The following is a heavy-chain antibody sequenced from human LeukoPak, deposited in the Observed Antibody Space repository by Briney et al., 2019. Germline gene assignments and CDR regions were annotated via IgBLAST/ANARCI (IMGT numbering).Heavy chain of an antibody. D-gene: IGHD6-6*01. Sequence: GGSLRLSCAGSGFTLSGYWMHWVRQAPGKGLEWVSSISSSSSYIYYADSVKGRFTISRDNAKNSLYLQMNSLRAEDTAVYYCARDQQLVDYWGQGTLVTVSS. V-gene: IGHV3-21*01. CDR1: GFTLSGYW. CDR2: ISSSSSYI. CDR3: ARDQQLVDY. J-gene: IGHJ4*02.